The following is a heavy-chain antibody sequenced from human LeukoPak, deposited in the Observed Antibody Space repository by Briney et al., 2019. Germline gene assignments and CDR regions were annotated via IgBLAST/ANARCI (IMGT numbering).Heavy chain of an antibody. CDR2: INSDGSST. J-gene: IGHJ3*02. CDR3: ARYQDSSGYYYDDAFDI. CDR1: GFTFSSYW. Sequence: GGSLRLSCAASGFTFSSYWMRWVRQAPGKGLVWVSRINSDGSSTSCADSVKGRFTISRDNAKNTLYLQMNSLRAEDTAVYYCARYQDSSGYYYDDAFDIWGQGTMVTVSS. V-gene: IGHV3-74*01. D-gene: IGHD3-22*01.